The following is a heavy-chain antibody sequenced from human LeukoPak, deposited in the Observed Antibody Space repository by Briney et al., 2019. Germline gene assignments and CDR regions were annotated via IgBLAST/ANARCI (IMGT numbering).Heavy chain of an antibody. CDR1: VFPFSSYG. J-gene: IGHJ4*02. Sequence: GGSLRLSCAASVFPFSSYGMHWVRQAPGKGLEWVEVISYDGSNKYYADSVTGPFTTSRDNSKNTLYLQINSLRAEDTAVYDCALTGGWEPVDYWGQGTLVTVSS. CDR3: ALTGGWEPVDY. CDR2: ISYDGSNK. D-gene: IGHD1-26*01. V-gene: IGHV3-30*03.